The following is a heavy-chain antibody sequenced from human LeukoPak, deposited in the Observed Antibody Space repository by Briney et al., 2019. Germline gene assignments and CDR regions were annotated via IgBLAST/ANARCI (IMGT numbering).Heavy chain of an antibody. Sequence: ASVKVSCKASGYTFTGYYMHWVRQAPGQGLEWMGWINPNSGGTNYAQKFQGRVTMTRDTSISTAYMELSRLRSDDTAVHYCARDQYSSGWPNFDYWGQGTLVTVSS. CDR2: INPNSGGT. J-gene: IGHJ4*02. V-gene: IGHV1-2*02. CDR1: GYTFTGYY. D-gene: IGHD6-19*01. CDR3: ARDQYSSGWPNFDY.